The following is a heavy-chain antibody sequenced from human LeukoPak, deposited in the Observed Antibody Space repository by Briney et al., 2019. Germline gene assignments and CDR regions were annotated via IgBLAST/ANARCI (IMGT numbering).Heavy chain of an antibody. CDR1: GGSFSGYY. J-gene: IGHJ6*02. CDR3: ARRIRGYSGYEHDLDV. V-gene: IGHV4-34*01. Sequence: SETLSLTCAVYGGSFSGYYWSWIRQPPGKGLEWIGEINHSGSTNYNPSLKSRVTISVDTSKNQFSLKLSSVTAADTAVYYCARRIRGYSGYEHDLDVWGQGTTVTVSS. D-gene: IGHD5-12*01. CDR2: INHSGST.